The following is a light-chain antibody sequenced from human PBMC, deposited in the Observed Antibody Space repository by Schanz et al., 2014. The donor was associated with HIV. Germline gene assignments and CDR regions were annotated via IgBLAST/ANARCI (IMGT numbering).Light chain of an antibody. CDR3: SSFAGSNIPWV. J-gene: IGLJ3*02. CDR1: SSDVGVYNY. CDR2: EVT. Sequence: QSALTQPPSASGSLGQSVTISCTGTSSDVGVYNYVSWYQQHPGRAPKLMIYEVTKRPSGVPDRFSGSKSGSTASLTVSGLQPEDEADYYCSSFAGSNIPWVFGGGTKLTVL. V-gene: IGLV2-8*01.